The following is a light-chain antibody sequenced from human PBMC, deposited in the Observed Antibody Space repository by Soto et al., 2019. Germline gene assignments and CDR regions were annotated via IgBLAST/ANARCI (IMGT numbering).Light chain of an antibody. J-gene: IGLJ3*02. Sequence: QSALTQPPSASGTPGQRVTISCSGSNSDIGSNTVNWYQQLPGTAPKLLIYSNNQRPSGVPDRFSGSKSGTSASLAISGLQSEDEADYYCAVWDDSLDGPVFGGGTKVTVL. CDR3: AVWDDSLDGPV. CDR2: SNN. V-gene: IGLV1-44*01. CDR1: NSDIGSNT.